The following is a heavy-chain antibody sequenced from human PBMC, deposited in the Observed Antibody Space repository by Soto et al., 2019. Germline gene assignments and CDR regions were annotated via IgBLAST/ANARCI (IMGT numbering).Heavy chain of an antibody. D-gene: IGHD3-16*01. V-gene: IGHV3-30-3*01. J-gene: IGHJ4*02. CDR1: GFTFSSYA. CDR2: ISYDGSNK. CDR3: ATWGTIAGDY. Sequence: VQLVESGGGVVQPGRSLRLSCAASGFTFSSYAMHWVRQAPGKGLEWVAVISYDGSNKYYADSVKGRFTISRDNSKNTLYLQMNSLRAEDTAVYYCATWGTIAGDYWGLGTLVTVSS.